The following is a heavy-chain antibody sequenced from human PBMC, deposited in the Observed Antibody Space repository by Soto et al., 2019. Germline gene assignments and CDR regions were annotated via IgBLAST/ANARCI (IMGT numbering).Heavy chain of an antibody. CDR3: AKGTTSAVKNYGMDV. Sequence: VRQAPGKGLEWVSAISGSGGSTYYADSVKGRFTISRDNSKNTLYLQMNSLRAEDTAVYYRAKGTTSAVKNYGMDVWGQGPRVVVAS. J-gene: IGHJ6*02. V-gene: IGHV3-23*01. CDR2: ISGSGGST. D-gene: IGHD2-2*01.